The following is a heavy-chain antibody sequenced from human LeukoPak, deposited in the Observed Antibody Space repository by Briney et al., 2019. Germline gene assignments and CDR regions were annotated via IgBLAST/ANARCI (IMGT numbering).Heavy chain of an antibody. V-gene: IGHV4-59*08. D-gene: IGHD3-16*01. CDR2: VSYSGST. Sequence: SETLSLTCTVSGGSVTSNYWSWIRQPPRKGLELIGYVSYSGSTNSNPSLKSRVTISVDTSKNLFSLRLSSVTAADTAVYFCARHSQHSTDLGSARNFDYWGQGTLVTVSS. CDR3: ARHSQHSTDLGSARNFDY. CDR1: GGSVTSNY. J-gene: IGHJ4*02.